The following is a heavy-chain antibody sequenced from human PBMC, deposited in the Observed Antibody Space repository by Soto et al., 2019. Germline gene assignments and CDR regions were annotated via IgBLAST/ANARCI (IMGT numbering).Heavy chain of an antibody. D-gene: IGHD2-2*01. V-gene: IGHV3-23*05. CDR3: AKDTYSRSWYF. Sequence: EVQLLESGGDLVQPGGSLRLSCAASGFTFTNYLMTWVRQAPGKGLEWVSSIDKSGGDTYYADSVKGRFTISRDNSKNTVSLQMNGLRAEDTALYSCAKDTYSRSWYFWGQGTLVTVSS. J-gene: IGHJ4*02. CDR1: GFTFTNYL. CDR2: IDKSGGDT.